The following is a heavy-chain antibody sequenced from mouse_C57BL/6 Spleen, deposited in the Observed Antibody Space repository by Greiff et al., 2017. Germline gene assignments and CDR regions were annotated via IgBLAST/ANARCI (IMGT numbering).Heavy chain of an antibody. J-gene: IGHJ2*01. Sequence: QVQLQQSGAELMKPGASVKLSCKATGYTFTGYWIEWVKQRPGHGLEWIGEILPGSGSTNYNEKFKGKATFTADTSTNNAYMQLSSLTTEDSAIYYCARARGIYCDYDVGYWGQGTTLTVSS. D-gene: IGHD2-4*01. CDR1: GYTFTGYW. CDR3: ARARGIYCDYDVGY. V-gene: IGHV1-9*01. CDR2: ILPGSGST.